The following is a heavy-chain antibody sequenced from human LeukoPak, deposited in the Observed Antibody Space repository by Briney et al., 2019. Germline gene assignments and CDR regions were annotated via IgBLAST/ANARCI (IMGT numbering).Heavy chain of an antibody. Sequence: SETLSLTCTVSGGSISSSSYYWGWIRQPPGKGLEWIGSFYYSGSTYYNPSLKSRVTISVDTSKNQFSLKLSSVTAADTAVYYCARGGYSGYAFDYWGQGTLVTVSS. CDR1: GGSISSSSYY. V-gene: IGHV4-39*07. CDR3: ARGGYSGYAFDY. CDR2: FYYSGST. D-gene: IGHD5-12*01. J-gene: IGHJ4*02.